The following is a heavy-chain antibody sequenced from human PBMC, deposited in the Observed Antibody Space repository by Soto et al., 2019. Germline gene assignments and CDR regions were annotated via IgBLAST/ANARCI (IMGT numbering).Heavy chain of an antibody. J-gene: IGHJ4*02. CDR3: VRDHPAAMGDF. Sequence: EVQLVESGGGLVQPGGSLTLSCAASGFTFSNCWMSWVRQVPGKGLEWVANINQDGRVKDYVDSVKGRFTISRDNAKNSLYLQMNSLRAEDTAVYYCVRDHPAAMGDFRGQGTLVTVSS. D-gene: IGHD5-18*01. CDR1: GFTFSNCW. CDR2: INQDGRVK. V-gene: IGHV3-7*04.